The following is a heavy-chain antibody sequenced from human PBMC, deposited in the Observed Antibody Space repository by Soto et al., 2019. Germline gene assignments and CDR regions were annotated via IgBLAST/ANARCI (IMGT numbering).Heavy chain of an antibody. CDR3: AMPPTYYDFWSGSCYYYYGMDV. CDR1: GGTFGSYA. D-gene: IGHD3-3*01. CDR2: IIPIFGTA. V-gene: IGHV1-69*12. J-gene: IGHJ6*01. Sequence: QVQLVQSGAEVKKPGSSVKVSCKASGGTFGSYAISWVRQAPGQGLEWMGGIIPIFGTANYAQKFQGRVTITADESTSTAYMELSSLRSEDTAVYYCAMPPTYYDFWSGSCYYYYGMDVLGQGTTFTVFS.